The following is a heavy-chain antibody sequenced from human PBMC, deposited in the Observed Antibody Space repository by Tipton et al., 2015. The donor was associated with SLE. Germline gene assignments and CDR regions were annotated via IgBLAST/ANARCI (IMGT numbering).Heavy chain of an antibody. V-gene: IGHV3-23*01. CDR3: AKVRAAAGIPWFDP. CDR2: ISGSGGST. J-gene: IGHJ5*02. Sequence: GSLRLSCAASGFTFSSYAMSWVRQAPGKGLKCVSTISGSGGSTYYADSVKGRFTISRDNSKNTLYLQMNSLGAEDTAVYYCAKVRAAAGIPWFDPWGQGTLVTVSS. D-gene: IGHD6-13*01. CDR1: GFTFSSYA.